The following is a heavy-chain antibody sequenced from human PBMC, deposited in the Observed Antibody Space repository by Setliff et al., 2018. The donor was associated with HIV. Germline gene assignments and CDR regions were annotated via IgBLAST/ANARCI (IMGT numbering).Heavy chain of an antibody. V-gene: IGHV4-59*08. D-gene: IGHD3-10*01. CDR3: TRHLPVYYGSGVSYYSDY. CDR1: GDAVSPYY. CDR2: FANDGST. J-gene: IGHJ4*02. Sequence: SETLSLTCNASGDAVSPYYWSWIRQPPGKGLEWIGYFANDGSTNYNPPLKSRVTISLDTSKNEVSLKLTSVTAADTAMYYCTRHLPVYYGSGVSYYSDYWGQGTLVTVSS.